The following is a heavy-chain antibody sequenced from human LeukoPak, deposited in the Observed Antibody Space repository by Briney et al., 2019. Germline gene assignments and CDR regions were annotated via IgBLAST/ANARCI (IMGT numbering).Heavy chain of an antibody. CDR2: INSDGSST. CDR1: GFTFSSYW. Sequence: GGSLRLSCAASGFTFSSYWMHWVRQAPGKGLVWVSRINSDGSSTSYADSVRGRFSISRDNAKNTLYLQMNSLRAEDTAVYYCARDLSRLGEVYVNAFDIWGQGTMVTVSS. J-gene: IGHJ3*02. D-gene: IGHD3-16*01. CDR3: ARDLSRLGEVYVNAFDI. V-gene: IGHV3-74*01.